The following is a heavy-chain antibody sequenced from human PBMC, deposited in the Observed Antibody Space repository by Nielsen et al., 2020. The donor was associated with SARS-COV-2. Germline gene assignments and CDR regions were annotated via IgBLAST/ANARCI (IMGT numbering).Heavy chain of an antibody. CDR1: GFTFSSYA. J-gene: IGHJ4*02. Sequence: GESLKISCAASGFTFSSYAMSWVRQAPGKGLEWVSAISGSGGSTYYADSVKGRFTISRDNSKNTLYLQMNSLRAEDTAVYYCAKISDSTAMAEYWGQGTLVTVSS. V-gene: IGHV3-23*01. D-gene: IGHD5-18*01. CDR2: ISGSGGST. CDR3: AKISDSTAMAEY.